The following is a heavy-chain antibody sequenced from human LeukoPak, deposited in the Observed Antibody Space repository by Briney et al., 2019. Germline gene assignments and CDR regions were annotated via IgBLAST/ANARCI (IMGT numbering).Heavy chain of an antibody. CDR1: GESLSGYY. J-gene: IGHJ3*02. D-gene: IGHD1-14*01. CDR3: AGQDVDAGAGTTSYAFEI. V-gene: IGHV4-34*01. Sequence: SETLSLTCAVYGESLSGYYWTWIRQSPGKGLEWIGEINHSGSHNYNPSLKSRVTILVDTSANQFSLKLTSVTAADTAVYYCAGQDVDAGAGTTSYAFEIWDQGTMVTVSS. CDR2: INHSGSH.